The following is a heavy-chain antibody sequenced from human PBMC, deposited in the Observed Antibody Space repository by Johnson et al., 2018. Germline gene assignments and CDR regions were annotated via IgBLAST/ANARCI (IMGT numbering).Heavy chain of an antibody. J-gene: IGHJ6*03. D-gene: IGHD4-11*01. CDR3: AKDANSSRNYYYYMDV. CDR1: GFIFSSYG. Sequence: VQLVESGGGVVQPGRSLRLSCAASGFIFSSYGMHWVRQAPGQGLEWVAVVSYDGSNKYYADSVKGRFTISRDNSKNTLYLQMKSRRGEDTAVYYCAKDANSSRNYYYYMDVWGKGTTVTVSS. V-gene: IGHV3-30*18. CDR2: VSYDGSNK.